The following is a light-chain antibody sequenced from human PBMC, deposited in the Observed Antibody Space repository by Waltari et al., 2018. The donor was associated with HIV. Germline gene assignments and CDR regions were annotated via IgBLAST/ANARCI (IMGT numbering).Light chain of an antibody. Sequence: QSVLTQPPSVSGAPGQRVTISCTGSSSNIGAGYDVHWYQQLPGTAPKLLIYGNSIRPSGVPDRFSGSKSGTSASRAITGLQAEDEADYYCQSYDSTGVFGGGTKLTVL. J-gene: IGLJ3*02. V-gene: IGLV1-40*01. CDR3: QSYDSTGV. CDR1: SSNIGAGYD. CDR2: GNS.